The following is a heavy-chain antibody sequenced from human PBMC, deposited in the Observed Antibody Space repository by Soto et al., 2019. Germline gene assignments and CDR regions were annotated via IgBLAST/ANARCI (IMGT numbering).Heavy chain of an antibody. CDR2: INQGGST. CDR1: GGSFSGYY. D-gene: IGHD1-26*01. V-gene: IGHV4-34*01. Sequence: SETLSLTCAVYGGSFSGYYWSWIRQPPGKGLEWIGEINQGGSTNHNPSLKSRVTISVDTSNNQFSLKLTSVTAADTAVYYCAKGGYYGGYSGYWGQGTLVTVSS. CDR3: AKGGYYGGYSGY. J-gene: IGHJ4*02.